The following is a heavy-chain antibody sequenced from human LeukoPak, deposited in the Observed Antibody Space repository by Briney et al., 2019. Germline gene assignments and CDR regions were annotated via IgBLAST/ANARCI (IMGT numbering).Heavy chain of an antibody. CDR1: GFTFNSYA. CDR2: ISTSGGTT. Sequence: PGGSLRLSCAASGFTFNSYAMNWVRQAPGKGPQWVSAISTSGGTTYYADSVKGRFTISRDNAKNSLYLQMDSQRAEDTAVYYCARGRSIVVGAHDDYFDYWGQGTLVTVSS. CDR3: ARGRSIVVGAHDDYFDY. V-gene: IGHV3-21*01. D-gene: IGHD3-22*01. J-gene: IGHJ4*02.